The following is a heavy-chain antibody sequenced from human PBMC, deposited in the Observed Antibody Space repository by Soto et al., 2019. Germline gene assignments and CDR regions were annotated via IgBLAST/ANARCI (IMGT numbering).Heavy chain of an antibody. J-gene: IGHJ3*01. V-gene: IGHV4-59*01. CDR3: ARGPYDGFDV. CDR1: GGSIGRNY. CDR2: IYYSGTT. Sequence: PSETLSLTCTVSGGSIGRNYWSWIRQPPGKGLQWIGYIYYSGTTDYNPSLKSRVTMSVGTSKMQFSLRLTSVTAADTAVYYCARGPYDGFDVWGQGTMVT.